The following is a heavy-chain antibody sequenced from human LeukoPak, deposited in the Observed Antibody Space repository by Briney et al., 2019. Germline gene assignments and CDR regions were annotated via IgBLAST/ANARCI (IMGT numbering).Heavy chain of an antibody. Sequence: SETLSLTCTVSGGSISSSSHSWGWIRQAPGKGLEWIGSIYYRETTYYNPSLKSRVTISVDTSKNQFSLKMSSVTAADTGVYYCAKVLYDRGGYYFDYWGQGTLVTVSS. D-gene: IGHD3-22*01. V-gene: IGHV4-39*01. J-gene: IGHJ4*02. CDR3: AKVLYDRGGYYFDY. CDR2: IYYRETT. CDR1: GGSISSSSHS.